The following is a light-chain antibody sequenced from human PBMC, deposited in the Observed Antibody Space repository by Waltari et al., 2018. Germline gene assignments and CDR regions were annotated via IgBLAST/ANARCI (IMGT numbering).Light chain of an antibody. CDR1: MSDIGAWNF. Sequence: QSALTQPASVSGSPGQSITISCTGTMSDIGAWNFVSWYQQHPKKAPKLIIFDVNNRSSGFSNRFSGSTSGTTSSLTISGLQAEDEAAYFCCSYTTSGTYVFGTGTKVTVL. J-gene: IGLJ1*01. CDR3: CSYTTSGTYV. CDR2: DVN. V-gene: IGLV2-14*03.